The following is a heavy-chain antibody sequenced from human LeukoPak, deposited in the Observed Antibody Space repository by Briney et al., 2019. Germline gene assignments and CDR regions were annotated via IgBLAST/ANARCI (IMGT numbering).Heavy chain of an antibody. J-gene: IGHJ1*01. V-gene: IGHV1-18*01. D-gene: IGHD3-16*01. Sequence: ASVKVSCKASGYTXTSYGISWVRQAPGQGLEWMGWISAYNGNTNYAQKLQGRVTMTTDTSTSTAYMELRSLRSDDTAVYYCARNPRNGGGRFDEYFQHWGQGTLVTVSS. CDR2: ISAYNGNT. CDR1: GYTXTSYG. CDR3: ARNPRNGGGRFDEYFQH.